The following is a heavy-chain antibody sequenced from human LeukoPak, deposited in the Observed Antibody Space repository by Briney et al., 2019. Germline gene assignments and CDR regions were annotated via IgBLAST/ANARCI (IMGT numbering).Heavy chain of an antibody. CDR1: GFTFSDYY. CDR2: ISHSGSTT. D-gene: IGHD4-17*01. Sequence: PGGSLRLSCAASGFTFSDYYMSWIRQAPGKGLEWVSYISHSGSTTYYADSVKGRFTISRDNAKRSLYLEMNSLRAEDTAVYYCARVAATVTTLDYWGQGTLVTVSS. V-gene: IGHV3-11*01. J-gene: IGHJ4*02. CDR3: ARVAATVTTLDY.